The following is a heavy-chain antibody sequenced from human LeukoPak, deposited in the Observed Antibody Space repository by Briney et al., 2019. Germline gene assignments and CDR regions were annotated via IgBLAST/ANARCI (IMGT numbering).Heavy chain of an antibody. CDR3: ARRTYNRGLYDLGAFDV. D-gene: IGHD1-14*01. CDR2: IYYTGNS. Sequence: SETLSLTCTVSGGSLSSSYWSWIRQPPGQGLEWIGYIYYTGNSNYNPSLKSRVTISAATSKKQISLELRSVTAADTALYFCARRTYNRGLYDLGAFDVWGPGTMVTVSS. J-gene: IGHJ3*01. V-gene: IGHV4-59*08. CDR1: GGSLSSSY.